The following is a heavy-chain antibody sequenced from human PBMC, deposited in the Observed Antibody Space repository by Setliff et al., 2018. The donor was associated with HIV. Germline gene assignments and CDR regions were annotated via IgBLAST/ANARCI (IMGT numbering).Heavy chain of an antibody. D-gene: IGHD1-26*01. J-gene: IGHJ4*02. V-gene: IGHV3-30*04. CDR1: TVLFSPYA. CDR3: AKDRSGSYSFARD. CDR2: ISYEDST. Sequence: PGGSLRLSCATTTVLFSPYAFHWVHQAPGKGLEWVAFISYEDSTYYTDSVKGRFTISRDNSKNSLYLQMNSLRAEDTAVYYCAKDRSGSYSFARDWGQGTLVTVSS.